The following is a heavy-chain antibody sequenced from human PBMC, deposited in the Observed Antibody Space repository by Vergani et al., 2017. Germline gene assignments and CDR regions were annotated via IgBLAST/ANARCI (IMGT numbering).Heavy chain of an antibody. CDR1: GYTFTGYY. CDR3: ARAPDSSGWYGYFDY. D-gene: IGHD6-19*01. Sequence: VQLVQSGAEVKKPGASVKVSCKASGYTFTGYYMHWVRQAPGQGLEWMGWINPNSGGTNYAQKFQGRVTMTRDTSISTAYMELSRLRSDDTAVYYCARAPDSSGWYGYFDYWGQGTLVTVSS. CDR2: INPNSGGT. V-gene: IGHV1-2*02. J-gene: IGHJ4*02.